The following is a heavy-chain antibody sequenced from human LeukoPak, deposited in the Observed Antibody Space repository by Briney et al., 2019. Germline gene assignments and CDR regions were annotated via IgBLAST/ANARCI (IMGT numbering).Heavy chain of an antibody. CDR2: MSWDSESI. CDR3: ARGDSTGFYYAVFDY. D-gene: IGHD3-22*01. V-gene: IGHV3-9*01. Sequence: PGRSLRLSCAASGFTFDDYGMHWVRQAPWKGLEWVSGMSWDSESIGYADSVKGRFTISRDNAKNSLYLQMNSLRPEDTAFYYCARGDSTGFYYAVFDYWGQGALVTVSS. J-gene: IGHJ4*02. CDR1: GFTFDDYG.